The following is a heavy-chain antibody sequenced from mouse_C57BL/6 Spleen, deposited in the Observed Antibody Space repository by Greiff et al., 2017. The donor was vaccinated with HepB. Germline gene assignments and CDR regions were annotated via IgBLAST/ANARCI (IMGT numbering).Heavy chain of an antibody. CDR2: IDPETGGT. D-gene: IGHD1-1*01. Sequence: VQLQQSGAELVRPGASVTLSCKASGYTFTDYEMHWVKQTPVHGLEWIGAIDPETGGTAYNQKFKGKAILTADKSSSTAYMELRSLTSEDSAVYYCTRWTTVVRFDYWGQGTTLTVSS. CDR1: GYTFTDYE. CDR3: TRWTTVVRFDY. V-gene: IGHV1-15*01. J-gene: IGHJ2*01.